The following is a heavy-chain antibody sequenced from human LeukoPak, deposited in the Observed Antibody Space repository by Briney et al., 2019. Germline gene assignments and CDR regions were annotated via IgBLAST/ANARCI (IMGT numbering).Heavy chain of an antibody. V-gene: IGHV1-18*01. Sequence: ASVKVSCKASGYTFTSYGISWVRQAPGQGLEWMGWISAYNGNTNYAQNLQGRVTMTTDTSTSTAYMELRSLRSDDTAVYYCARDNSAAGATSRGDPHGYWGQGTLVTVSS. CDR2: ISAYNGNT. J-gene: IGHJ4*02. CDR3: ARDNSAAGATSRGDPHGY. D-gene: IGHD6-13*01. CDR1: GYTFTSYG.